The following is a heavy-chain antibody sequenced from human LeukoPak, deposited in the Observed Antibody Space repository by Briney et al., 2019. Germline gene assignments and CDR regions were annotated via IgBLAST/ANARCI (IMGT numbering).Heavy chain of an antibody. CDR2: INAGNGNT. V-gene: IGHV1-3*01. CDR1: GYTFTSYA. Sequence: ASVKVSCKASGYTFTSYAMHWVRQAPGQRLEWMGWINAGNGNTKHSQKFQGRVTITRDTSASTAYMELSSLRSEDTAVYYCAREDSYSSSPTDAFDIWGQGTMVTVSS. D-gene: IGHD6-13*01. J-gene: IGHJ3*02. CDR3: AREDSYSSSPTDAFDI.